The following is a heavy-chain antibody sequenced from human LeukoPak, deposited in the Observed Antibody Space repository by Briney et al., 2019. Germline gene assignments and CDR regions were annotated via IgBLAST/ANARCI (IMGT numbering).Heavy chain of an antibody. D-gene: IGHD3-10*01. J-gene: IGHJ4*02. Sequence: SGPTLVNPTQTLTLTCTFSGFSLSTSGMCVSWIRQPPGKALEWLARIDWDDDKYHSTSLKTRLTISKDISKNQVVLTMTNMDPVDTATYYCARGVRGVFPHPFDYWGQGTLVTVSS. V-gene: IGHV2-70*11. CDR2: IDWDDDK. CDR1: GFSLSTSGMC. CDR3: ARGVRGVFPHPFDY.